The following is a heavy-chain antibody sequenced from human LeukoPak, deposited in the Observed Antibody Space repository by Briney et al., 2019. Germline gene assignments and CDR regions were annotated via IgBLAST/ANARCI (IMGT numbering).Heavy chain of an antibody. V-gene: IGHV3-7*02. D-gene: IGHD6-6*01. CDR3: AKFSSTRNFDR. CDR1: GFTFTNYW. Sequence: GGSLRLSCAASGFTFTNYWMSWVRQAPGKGLEWVAHINQDGSEKYYVDSVKGRFTISRDNAENSLYLQMNSLRADDTAVYYCAKFSSTRNFDRWGQGTLVTVSS. CDR2: INQDGSEK. J-gene: IGHJ4*02.